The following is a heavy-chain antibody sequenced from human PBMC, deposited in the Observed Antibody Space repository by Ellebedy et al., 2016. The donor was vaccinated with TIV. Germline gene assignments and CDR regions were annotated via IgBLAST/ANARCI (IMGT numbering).Heavy chain of an antibody. Sequence: SETLSLTXTVSSGSVSSGRHYLSWIRQPPGKGLEWIGYIYYTGTTNYSPSLKSRLTISVDTSKNQFSLKLSSVTAADTAVYYCATVSYNRPGSIIGHFFDYWGQGTLVTVSS. J-gene: IGHJ4*02. D-gene: IGHD3-10*01. CDR3: ATVSYNRPGSIIGHFFDY. CDR1: SGSVSSGRHY. V-gene: IGHV4-61*01. CDR2: IYYTGTT.